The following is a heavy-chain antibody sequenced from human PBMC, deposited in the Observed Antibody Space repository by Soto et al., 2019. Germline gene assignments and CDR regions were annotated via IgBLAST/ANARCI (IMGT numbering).Heavy chain of an antibody. V-gene: IGHV1-46*01. Sequence: QVQLVQSGAEVKKPGASVKVSCKASGYTFTGYYMHWVRQAPGQGLEWMGIINPSGGSTSYAQKFQGRVTMTRDTSTSTVYMELSSLRSEDTAVYYCARDKVGSSSDLYYYYYGMDVWGQGTTVTVSS. CDR1: GYTFTGYY. CDR2: INPSGGST. J-gene: IGHJ6*02. CDR3: ARDKVGSSSDLYYYYYGMDV. D-gene: IGHD6-13*01.